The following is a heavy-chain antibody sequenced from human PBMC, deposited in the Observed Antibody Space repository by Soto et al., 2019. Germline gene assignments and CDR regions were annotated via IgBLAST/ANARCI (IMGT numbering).Heavy chain of an antibody. CDR3: AKDMWLYNWNGGPFDY. V-gene: IGHV3-23*01. CDR1: GFTFSSYA. Sequence: EVQLLESGGGLVQPGGSLRLSCVASGFTFSSYALTWVRQAPGKGLEWVSSISGSDGSTYYADSVKGRFTISRDNSKDTLYLQMNSLRDEDTAVYYCAKDMWLYNWNGGPFDYWGQGTLVTVSS. CDR2: ISGSDGST. D-gene: IGHD1-20*01. J-gene: IGHJ4*02.